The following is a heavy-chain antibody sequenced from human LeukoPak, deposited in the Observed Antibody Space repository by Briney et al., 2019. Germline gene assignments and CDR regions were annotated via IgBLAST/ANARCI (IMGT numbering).Heavy chain of an antibody. V-gene: IGHV1-8*01. CDR3: ARGPYSSGWYSDY. CDR1: GYTFTSYD. CDR2: MTPNSGNT. J-gene: IGHJ4*02. Sequence: ASVKVSCKASGYTFTSYDINGVRQATGQGLEWMGWMTPNSGNTGYAQKFQGRVTMTRNTSISTAYMELSSLRSEDTAVYYCARGPYSSGWYSDYWGQGTLVTVSS. D-gene: IGHD6-19*01.